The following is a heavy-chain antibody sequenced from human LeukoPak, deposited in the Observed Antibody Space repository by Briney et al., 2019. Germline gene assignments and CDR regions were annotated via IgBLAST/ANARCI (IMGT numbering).Heavy chain of an antibody. Sequence: PGGSLRLSCVGSGFIFSDYYMGWIRQAPGRGLEWISYITDNGRKIYYPDSVKGRFTMSRDNAKNSLYLQMNSLKTEDTAVYYCTRTFSYGSTAIDYWGQGTLVTVSS. J-gene: IGHJ4*02. D-gene: IGHD3-10*01. CDR3: TRTFSYGSTAIDY. V-gene: IGHV3-11*01. CDR2: ITDNGRKI. CDR1: GFIFSDYY.